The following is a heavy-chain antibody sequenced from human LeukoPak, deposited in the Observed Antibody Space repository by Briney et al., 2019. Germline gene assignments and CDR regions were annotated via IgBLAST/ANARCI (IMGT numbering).Heavy chain of an antibody. CDR1: GGSISSYY. D-gene: IGHD5-18*01. V-gene: IGHV4-59*01. CDR3: ARSVAAMVPPLPFDY. CDR2: IYYSGST. Sequence: PSETLSLTCTVSGGSISSYYWSWIRQPPGKGLDGMGYIYYSGSTNYNPSLKSRVTISVDTSKNQFSLKLSSVTAADTAVYYCARSVAAMVPPLPFDYWGQGTLVTVSS. J-gene: IGHJ4*02.